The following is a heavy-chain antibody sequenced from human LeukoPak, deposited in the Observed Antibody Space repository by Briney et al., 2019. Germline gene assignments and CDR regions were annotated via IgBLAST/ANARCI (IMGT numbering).Heavy chain of an antibody. CDR3: AKIPRGGYMDV. V-gene: IGHV3-30-3*01. CDR2: ISYDGSNK. J-gene: IGHJ6*03. Sequence: GGSLRLSCAASGFTFSSYAMHWVRQAPGKGLEWVAVISYDGSNKYYADSVKGRFTISRDNSKNTLYLQMNSLRAEDTAVYYCAKIPRGGYMDVWGKGTTVTVSS. D-gene: IGHD2-15*01. CDR1: GFTFSSYA.